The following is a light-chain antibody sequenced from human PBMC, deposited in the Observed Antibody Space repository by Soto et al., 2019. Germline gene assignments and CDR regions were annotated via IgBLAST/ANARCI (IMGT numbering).Light chain of an antibody. CDR3: QQRSNWAPIT. CDR1: QSVSSY. V-gene: IGKV3-11*01. Sequence: EIVLTQPPATLSLSPGERATLSCRASQSVSSYLAWYQQKPGQAPRLLIYDASNRATGIPARFSGSGSGTDFTLTISSLEPEDFAVYYCQQRSNWAPITFGQGTRLEI. CDR2: DAS. J-gene: IGKJ5*01.